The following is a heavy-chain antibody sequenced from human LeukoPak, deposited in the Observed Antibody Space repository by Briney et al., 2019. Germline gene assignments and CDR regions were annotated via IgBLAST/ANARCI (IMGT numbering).Heavy chain of an antibody. J-gene: IGHJ4*02. Sequence: GGSLRLSCAASGFTVSSNYMSWVRQAPGKGLEWVSVIYSGGSTYYADSVKGRFTISRDNSKNTLYLQMNSLRAEDTAVYYCARDASDYGGNSDWGQGTLVTVSS. CDR1: GFTVSSNY. CDR3: ARDASDYGGNSD. D-gene: IGHD4-23*01. CDR2: IYSGGST. V-gene: IGHV3-66*01.